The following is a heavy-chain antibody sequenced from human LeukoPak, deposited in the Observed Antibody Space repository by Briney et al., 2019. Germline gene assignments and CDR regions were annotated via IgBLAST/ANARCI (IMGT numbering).Heavy chain of an antibody. D-gene: IGHD1-26*01. CDR2: ISGSGGST. V-gene: IGHV3-23*01. Sequence: GGSLRLSCAASGFTFSSYAMSWVRQAPGKGLEWVSTISGSGGSTYHADSVKGRFTISRDNSKNTLYLQMNSLRAEDTAVYYCASRPPSETYFAVFDYWGQGTLVTVSS. CDR1: GFTFSSYA. CDR3: ASRPPSETYFAVFDY. J-gene: IGHJ4*02.